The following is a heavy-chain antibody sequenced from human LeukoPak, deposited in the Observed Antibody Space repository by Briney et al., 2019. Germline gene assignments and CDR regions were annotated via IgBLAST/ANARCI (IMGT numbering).Heavy chain of an antibody. J-gene: IGHJ4*02. D-gene: IGHD3-9*01. V-gene: IGHV4-39*07. CDR1: GGSISSSSYY. CDR3: ARDPDAGYDILTGYYLGYFDY. Sequence: PSETLSLTCTVSGGSISSSSYYWGWIRQPPGKGLEWIGSIYYSGSTYYNPSLKSRVTISVDTSKNQFSLKLSSVTAADTAVYYCARDPDAGYDILTGYYLGYFDYWGQGILVTVSS. CDR2: IYYSGST.